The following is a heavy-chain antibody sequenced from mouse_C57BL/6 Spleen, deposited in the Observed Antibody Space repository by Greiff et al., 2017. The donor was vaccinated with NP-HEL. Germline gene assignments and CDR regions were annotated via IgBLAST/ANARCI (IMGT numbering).Heavy chain of an antibody. J-gene: IGHJ4*01. CDR2: ISSGSSTI. D-gene: IGHD1-1*01. CDR1: GFTFSDYG. CDR3: ARDYGSSYGYYAMDY. Sequence: EVQGVESGGGLVKPGGSLKLSCAASGFTFSDYGMHWVRQAPEKGLEWVAYISSGSSTIYYADTVKGRFTISRDNAKNTLFLQMTSLRSEDTAMYYCARDYGSSYGYYAMDYWGQGTSVTVSS. V-gene: IGHV5-17*01.